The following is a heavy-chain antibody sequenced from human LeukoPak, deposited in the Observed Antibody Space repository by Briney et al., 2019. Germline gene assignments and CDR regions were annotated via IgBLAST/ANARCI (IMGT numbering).Heavy chain of an antibody. D-gene: IGHD2-15*01. J-gene: IGHJ4*02. CDR1: GGSISSSSYY. CDR3: ARQVAVVVAADFDY. V-gene: IGHV4-39*01. CDR2: IYYSGST. Sequence: SETLSLTCTVSGGSISSSSYYWGWIRQPPGKGLEWIGSIYYSGSTYYNPSLKSRVTISVDTSKNQFSLKLSSVTAADTAVYYCARQVAVVVAADFDYWGQGTLVTVS.